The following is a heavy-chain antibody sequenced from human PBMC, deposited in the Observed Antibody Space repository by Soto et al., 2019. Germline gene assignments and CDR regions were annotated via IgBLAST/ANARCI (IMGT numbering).Heavy chain of an antibody. J-gene: IGHJ6*02. CDR3: ARDHCTSTSCYSSIYYYGMDV. V-gene: IGHV1-8*01. Sequence: ASVKVSCKASGYTFTSFDINWVRQAAGQGLEWMGWMNPNSGNTVYAQKFQGRVTMTRDTSISTAYMELSSLRSEDTAVYYCARDHCTSTSCYSSIYYYGMDVWGQGTTVTVSS. CDR2: MNPNSGNT. CDR1: GYTFTSFD. D-gene: IGHD2-2*02.